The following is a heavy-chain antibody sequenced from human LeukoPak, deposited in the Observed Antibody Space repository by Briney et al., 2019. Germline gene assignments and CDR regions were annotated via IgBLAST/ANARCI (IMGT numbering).Heavy chain of an antibody. CDR3: ARSHSPAYYAPFDY. Sequence: SVKVSCKVSGGIFSNYVISWVRQAPGQGLEWMGGIIPVFGTPNYAQKFRDRVTITTDESTSTAHMEMSSLRSEDTAVYYCARSHSPAYYAPFDYWGQGTLVTVSS. J-gene: IGHJ4*02. V-gene: IGHV1-69*05. CDR1: GGIFSNYV. D-gene: IGHD3-22*01. CDR2: IIPVFGTP.